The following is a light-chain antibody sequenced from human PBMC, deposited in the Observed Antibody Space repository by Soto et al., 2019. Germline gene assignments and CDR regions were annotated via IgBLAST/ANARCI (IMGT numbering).Light chain of an antibody. Sequence: QSALTQPPSASGSPGQSVTISCTGTSSDVGGYNYVSWYQQHPGKAPKLMIYEVTQRPSRVPDRFSGSKSGNTASLTVSGLQTEDEADYYCSSYAGSKGSVFGGGTQLTVL. CDR2: EVT. V-gene: IGLV2-8*01. J-gene: IGLJ2*01. CDR3: SSYAGSKGSV. CDR1: SSDVGGYNY.